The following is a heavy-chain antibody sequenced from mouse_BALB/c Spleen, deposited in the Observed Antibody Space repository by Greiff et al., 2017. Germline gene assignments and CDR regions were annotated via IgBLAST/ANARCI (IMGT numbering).Heavy chain of an antibody. J-gene: IGHJ3*01. Sequence: EVHLVESGGGLVQPGGSLKLSCAASGFTFSSYGMSWVRQTPDKRLELVATINSNGGSTYYPDSVKGRFTISRDNAKNTLYLQMSSLKSEDTAMYYCARDNYGEGFAYWGQGTLVTVSA. V-gene: IGHV5-6-3*01. CDR3: ARDNYGEGFAY. D-gene: IGHD1-2*01. CDR2: INSNGGST. CDR1: GFTFSSYG.